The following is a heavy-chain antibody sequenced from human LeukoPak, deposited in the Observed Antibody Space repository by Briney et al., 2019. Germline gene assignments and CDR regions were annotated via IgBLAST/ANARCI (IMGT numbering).Heavy chain of an antibody. CDR3: ARDMDYYGGNSIGYFDY. CDR2: IYSGGST. CDR1: GFTVSSNY. J-gene: IGHJ4*02. V-gene: IGHV3-53*05. D-gene: IGHD4-23*01. Sequence: GGSLRLSCAASGFTVSSNYMSWVRQAPGKGLEWVSVIYSGGSTYYADSVKGRFTISRDNSKNTLYLQMNSLRAEDTAVYYCARDMDYYGGNSIGYFDYWGQGTLVTVSS.